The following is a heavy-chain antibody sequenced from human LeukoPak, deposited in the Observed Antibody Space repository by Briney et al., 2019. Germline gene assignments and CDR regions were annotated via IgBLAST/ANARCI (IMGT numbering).Heavy chain of an antibody. J-gene: IGHJ5*02. CDR3: ARTYYYDSNGYSPTGWFDP. CDR2: IYSGGST. V-gene: IGHV3-53*01. CDR1: GFTVSSNY. D-gene: IGHD3-22*01. Sequence: PGGSLRLSCAASGFTVSSNYMSWVRQAPGKGLEWVSVIYSGGSTYYADSVKGRFTISRDNSKNTLYLQMNSLRAEDTAVYYCARTYYYDSNGYSPTGWFDPWGQGTLVTVSS.